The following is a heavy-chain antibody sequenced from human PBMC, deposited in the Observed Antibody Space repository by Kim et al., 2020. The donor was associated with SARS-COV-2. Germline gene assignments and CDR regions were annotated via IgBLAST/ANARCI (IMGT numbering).Heavy chain of an antibody. D-gene: IGHD5-12*01. CDR1: GFTFSSYG. Sequence: GGSLRLSCAASGFTFSSYGMHWVRQAPGKGLEWVAVISYDGSNKYYADSVKGRFTISRDNSKNTLYLQMNSLRAEDTAVYYCAKGEYSGYETGDVDYWG. CDR2: ISYDGSNK. CDR3: AKGEYSGYETGDVDY. J-gene: IGHJ4*01. V-gene: IGHV3-30*18.